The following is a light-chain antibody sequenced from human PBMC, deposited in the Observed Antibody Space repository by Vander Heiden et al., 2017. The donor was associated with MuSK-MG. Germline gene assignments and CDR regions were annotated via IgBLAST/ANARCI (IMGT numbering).Light chain of an antibody. V-gene: IGKV3-15*01. J-gene: IGKJ1*01. CDR3: QQDNNLHT. CDR1: QSVSSN. CDR2: GAS. Sequence: EIVMTHSPSTLSVSPGERATLSCRASQSVSSNLAWYQQKPGQAPRLLIYGASNSDIGIPDRFSGSGYGKEFTLTSSSLQYEDFAVYYWQQDNNLHTFGQGTKVEIK.